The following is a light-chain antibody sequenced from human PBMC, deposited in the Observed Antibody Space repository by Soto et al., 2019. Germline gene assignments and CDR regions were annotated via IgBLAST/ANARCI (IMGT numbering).Light chain of an antibody. V-gene: IGKV3-15*01. Sequence: EVVLTQSPGTLSLSPGERATLSCRASQSVAANYLAWYQHKPGQAPRLLIYGATTRDAGIPARFSGSGSGTEFTLTIFSLQSEDFAIYYCQQYNKWITFGGGTKVDIK. J-gene: IGKJ4*01. CDR3: QQYNKWIT. CDR1: QSVAANY. CDR2: GAT.